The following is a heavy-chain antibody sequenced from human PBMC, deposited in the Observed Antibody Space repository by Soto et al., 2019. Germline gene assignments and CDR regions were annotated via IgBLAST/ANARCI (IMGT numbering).Heavy chain of an antibody. V-gene: IGHV3-21*01. CDR3: ARDEYSSSPFDY. Sequence: GGSLSLACVVSGFTFTSYSMNWVRQAPGKGLEWVSSISSSGSHINYAGSVKGRFTISRDNAKNSLHLQINSLRAEDTAVYYCARDEYSSSPFDYWGQGTQVTVSS. J-gene: IGHJ4*02. D-gene: IGHD6-6*01. CDR2: ISSSGSHI. CDR1: GFTFTSYS.